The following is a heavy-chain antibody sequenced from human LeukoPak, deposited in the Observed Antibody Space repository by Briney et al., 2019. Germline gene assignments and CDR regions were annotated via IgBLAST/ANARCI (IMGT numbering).Heavy chain of an antibody. CDR3: AKDIHPGDLAAAGPSFDY. CDR1: GFTFDDYA. CDR2: ISWDGGST. J-gene: IGHJ4*02. D-gene: IGHD6-13*01. V-gene: IGHV3-43D*03. Sequence: QTGGSLRLSCAASGFTFDDYAMHWVRQAPGKGLEWVSLISWDGGSTYYADSVKGRFTISRDNSKNSLYLQMNSLRAEDTALYYCAKDIHPGDLAAAGPSFDYWGQGTLVTVSS.